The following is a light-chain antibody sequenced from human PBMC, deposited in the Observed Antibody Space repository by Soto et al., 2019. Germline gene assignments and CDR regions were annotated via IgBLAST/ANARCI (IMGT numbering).Light chain of an antibody. CDR3: CSYAGSYTFVV. Sequence: QSALTQPPSASGSPGQSVTISCTGTSSDVGNYNYVSWYQQHPGKAPKLMIYDVSKRPSGVPDRFSGSKSGNTASLTISGLQAEDEADYYCCSYAGSYTFVVFGGGTQLTVL. CDR1: SSDVGNYNY. V-gene: IGLV2-11*01. CDR2: DVS. J-gene: IGLJ2*01.